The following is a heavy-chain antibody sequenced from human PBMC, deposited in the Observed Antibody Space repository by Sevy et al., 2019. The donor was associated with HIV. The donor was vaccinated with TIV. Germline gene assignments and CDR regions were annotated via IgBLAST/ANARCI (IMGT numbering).Heavy chain of an antibody. Sequence: SETLSLTCTVSGGSISSYYWSWIRQPPGKGLEWIGYIYYSGSTNYNPSLKSRVTISVDTSKNQFSLKLSSVTAADTAVYYCARVSKETYYDFAGYFDYWGQGTLVTVSS. CDR3: ARVSKETYYDFAGYFDY. D-gene: IGHD3-3*01. V-gene: IGHV4-59*01. J-gene: IGHJ4*02. CDR2: IYYSGST. CDR1: GGSISSYY.